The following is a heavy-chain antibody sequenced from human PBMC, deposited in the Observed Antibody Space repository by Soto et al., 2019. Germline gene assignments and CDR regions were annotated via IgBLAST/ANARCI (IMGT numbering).Heavy chain of an antibody. Sequence: QVQLQESGPGLVKPSQTLSLTCTVSGGSISSGDYYWSWIRQPPGKGLEWIGYIYYSGSTYYNPSRKHRITTSIDKVKNQFSLKLSSVTAADTAVYYCASEGTSGDYDAFNIWGQGAMVTVSS. CDR3: ASEGTSGDYDAFNI. V-gene: IGHV4-30-4*01. J-gene: IGHJ3*02. CDR2: IYYSGST. D-gene: IGHD3-10*01. CDR1: GGSISSGDYY.